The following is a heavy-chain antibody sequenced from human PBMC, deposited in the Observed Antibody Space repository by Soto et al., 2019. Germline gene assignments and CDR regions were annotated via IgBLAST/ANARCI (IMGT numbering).Heavy chain of an antibody. CDR1: GFSFSTYW. D-gene: IGHD3-22*01. Sequence: GGSLRLSCAASGFSFSTYWMHWVRQAPGKGLVWVSHINSDGSSTSYADSVKGRFTISRDNAKNTLYLQFNSLRAEDTAMYYCARGEYYYDSSGYYYNFDYWGQGTLVTVSS. V-gene: IGHV3-74*01. CDR3: ARGEYYYDSSGYYYNFDY. J-gene: IGHJ4*02. CDR2: INSDGSST.